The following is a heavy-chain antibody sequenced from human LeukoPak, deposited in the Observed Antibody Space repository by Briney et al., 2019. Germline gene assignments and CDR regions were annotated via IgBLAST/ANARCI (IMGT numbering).Heavy chain of an antibody. CDR1: GYTFTGYY. CDR2: INPNSGGT. J-gene: IGHJ5*02. V-gene: IGHV1-2*02. D-gene: IGHD1-26*01. Sequence: ASVTVSCKASGYTFTGYYMHWVRQAPGQGLEWMGWINPNSGGTNYAQKFQGRVTMTRDTSISTAYMELSRLRSDDTAVYYCARDYGVGATTVWFDPWGQGTLVTVSS. CDR3: ARDYGVGATTVWFDP.